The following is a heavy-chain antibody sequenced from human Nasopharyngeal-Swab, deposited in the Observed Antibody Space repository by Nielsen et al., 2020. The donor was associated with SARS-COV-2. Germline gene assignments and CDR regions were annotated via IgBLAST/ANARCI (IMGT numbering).Heavy chain of an antibody. CDR3: ARGPTVVSYYDDY. D-gene: IGHD3-22*01. CDR1: GGTFSSYA. V-gene: IGHV1-69*13. J-gene: IGHJ4*02. CDR2: IIPIFGTA. Sequence: SVKVSCKASGGTFSSYAISWVRQAPGQGLEWMGGIIPIFGTANYAQKFQGRVTITADESTSTAYMELSSLRSEDTAVYYCARGPTVVSYYDDYWGKGTLVNVSS.